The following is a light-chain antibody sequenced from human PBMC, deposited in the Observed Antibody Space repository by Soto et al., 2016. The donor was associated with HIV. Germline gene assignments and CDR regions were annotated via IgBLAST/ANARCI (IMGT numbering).Light chain of an antibody. V-gene: IGLV3-1*01. CDR2: QDK. Sequence: SYELTQPPSVSVSPGQTATITCSGDKLGDKFASWFQQKTGQSPVLVLFQDKKRPSGIPERFSGSNSGNTATLTISGTQSMDEADYYCQVWDFTTVVFGGGTKLTVL. J-gene: IGLJ2*01. CDR1: KLGDKF. CDR3: QVWDFTTVV.